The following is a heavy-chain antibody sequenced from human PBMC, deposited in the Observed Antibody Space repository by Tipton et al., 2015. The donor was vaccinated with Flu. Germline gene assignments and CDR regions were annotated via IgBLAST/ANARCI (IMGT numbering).Heavy chain of an antibody. CDR2: IYYSGKT. D-gene: IGHD3-10*01. Sequence: SLTCTVSDGSISSAGYHWTWIRQHPGRGLEWIGNIYYSGKTYYSPSLKSRLAILLDTTKAQFSLKMTSVTAADTAIYYCARGRVVEGPITMGQDPYNYHGMDVWGQGTTVTVSS. CDR3: ARGRVVEGPITMGQDPYNYHGMDV. V-gene: IGHV4-31*03. CDR1: DGSISSAGYH. J-gene: IGHJ6*02.